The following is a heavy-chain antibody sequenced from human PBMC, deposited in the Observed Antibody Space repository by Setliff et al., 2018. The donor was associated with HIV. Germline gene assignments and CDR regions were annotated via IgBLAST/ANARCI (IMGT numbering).Heavy chain of an antibody. CDR2: IYHTGIT. Sequence: LSLTCTVSGGSITRTPYYWGWIRQPPGKGLEWIGSIYHTGITYDNPSLKSRVTISVDTSKNQISLKLSSVTAADTAVYYCAKVGGWGSGSYQFYWGQGSLVTVSS. J-gene: IGHJ4*02. D-gene: IGHD3-10*01. CDR3: AKVGGWGSGSYQFY. CDR1: GGSITRTPYY. V-gene: IGHV4-39*01.